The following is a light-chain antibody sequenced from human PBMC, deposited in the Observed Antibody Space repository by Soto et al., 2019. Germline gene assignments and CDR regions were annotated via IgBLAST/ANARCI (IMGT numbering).Light chain of an antibody. CDR3: QHYNTYPWT. J-gene: IGKJ1*01. Sequence: IWMTQSPFILSASTGDRVTISCRMSEAISSYLAWLQQKPGKAPNLLIHKASHLESGVPSRFSGSGSGTEFTLTISSLQPGDFATYYCQHYNTYPWTFGQGTKVDIK. CDR1: EAISSY. V-gene: IGKV1D-8*03. CDR2: KAS.